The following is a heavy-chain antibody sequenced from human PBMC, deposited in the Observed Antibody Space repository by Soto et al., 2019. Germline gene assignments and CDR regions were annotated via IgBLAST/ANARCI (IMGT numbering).Heavy chain of an antibody. J-gene: IGHJ4*02. CDR3: ARADIVVVPAAMEESYYFDY. CDR1: GGSISSYY. V-gene: IGHV4-59*08. CDR2: IYYSGST. Sequence: SETLSLTCTVSGGSISSYYWSWIRQPPGKGLEWIGYIYYSGSTNYNPSLKSRVTISVDTSKNQFSLKLSSVTAADTAVYYCARADIVVVPAAMEESYYFDYWGQGTLVTVSS. D-gene: IGHD2-2*01.